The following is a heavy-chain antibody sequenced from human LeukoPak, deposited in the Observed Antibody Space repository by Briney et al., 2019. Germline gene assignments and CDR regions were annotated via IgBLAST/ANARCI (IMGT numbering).Heavy chain of an antibody. Sequence: PSETLSLTCTVSGASISGYYWSWIRQPPGRGLEWIGYIYYSGSTNYNPSLKSRVTISVDTSKNQFSLNLSSVTAADTALYYCVRDTRYDMDVWGKGTTVTVSS. CDR2: IYYSGST. CDR1: GASISGYY. J-gene: IGHJ6*03. V-gene: IGHV4-59*12. CDR3: VRDTRYDMDV.